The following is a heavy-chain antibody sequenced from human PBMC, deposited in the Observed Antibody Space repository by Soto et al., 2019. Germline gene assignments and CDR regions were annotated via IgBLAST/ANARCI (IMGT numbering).Heavy chain of an antibody. Sequence: GGSLRLSCAASGFRFSNYAMHWVRRAPGKGLEWVAVVSNDGNNKYYADSVKGRFTISRDNSKNTLFLQMNSLRSEDTAVYFCAREYSSGWPLDYWGQGTLVTVSS. J-gene: IGHJ4*02. CDR3: AREYSSGWPLDY. D-gene: IGHD6-19*01. V-gene: IGHV3-30-3*01. CDR2: VSNDGNNK. CDR1: GFRFSNYA.